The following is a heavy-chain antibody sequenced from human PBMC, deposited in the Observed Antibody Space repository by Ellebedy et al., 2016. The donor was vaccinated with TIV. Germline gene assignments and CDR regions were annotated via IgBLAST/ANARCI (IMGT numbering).Heavy chain of an antibody. CDR3: AKDGGLGRYCVSASCYTNAFDI. Sequence: GGSLRLSCAASGVTFSDYAMSWVRQAPGKGLERVSTISTRGDNTYYADSVKGRFTISRDNSRNTLSLQMNSLRAEDTAMYYCAKDGGLGRYCVSASCYTNAFDIWGQGTMVTVSS. CDR2: ISTRGDNT. J-gene: IGHJ3*02. D-gene: IGHD2-2*01. CDR1: GVTFSDYA. V-gene: IGHV3-23*01.